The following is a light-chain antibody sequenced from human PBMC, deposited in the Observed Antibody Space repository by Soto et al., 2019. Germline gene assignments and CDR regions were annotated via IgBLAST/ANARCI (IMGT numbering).Light chain of an antibody. CDR1: QSISNY. CDR3: QQSYSIPQWLT. Sequence: DIQMTQSPSSLSASVGDRVTITCRASQSISNYLNWYQQKPGKAPKLLIYAASSLQSGVASSFSRSGYGTDFTLTVSSLQPEHSASCYCQQSYSIPQWLTFGGGTKVEL. J-gene: IGKJ4*01. V-gene: IGKV1-39*01. CDR2: AAS.